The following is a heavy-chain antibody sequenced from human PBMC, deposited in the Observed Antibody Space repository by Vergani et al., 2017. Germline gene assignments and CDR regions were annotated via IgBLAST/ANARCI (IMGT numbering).Heavy chain of an antibody. V-gene: IGHV4-34*01. J-gene: IGHJ5*02. CDR2: INHSGST. CDR3: ATLGYCSGGSCYAS. CDR1: GGSFSGYY. Sequence: VQLQQWGAGLLKPSETLSLTCAVYGGSFSGYYWSWIRQPPGKGLEWIGEINHSGSTNYNPSLKSRVTISVDTSKNQFSLKLSSVTAADTAVYYCATLGYCSGGSCYASWGQGTLVTVSS. D-gene: IGHD2-15*01.